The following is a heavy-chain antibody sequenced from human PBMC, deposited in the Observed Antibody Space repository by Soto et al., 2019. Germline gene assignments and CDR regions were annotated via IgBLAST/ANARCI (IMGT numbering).Heavy chain of an antibody. CDR1: GFTFSNYA. Sequence: EVQLLESGGGLVQPGGSLRLSCAASGFTFSNYAMSWVRQAPGKGLEWVSTLSGSGGSTYYADSVKCRFTIARDNSKHTWYLQMNSLRAEDAAVYYCAKEVVLVATPWFDPWGQGTRVTASS. J-gene: IGHJ5*02. V-gene: IGHV3-23*01. CDR2: LSGSGGST. CDR3: AKEVVLVATPWFDP. D-gene: IGHD2-15*01.